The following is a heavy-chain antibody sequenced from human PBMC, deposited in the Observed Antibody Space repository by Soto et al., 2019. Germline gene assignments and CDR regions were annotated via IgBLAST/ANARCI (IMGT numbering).Heavy chain of an antibody. D-gene: IGHD6-13*01. V-gene: IGHV1-18*01. CDR3: ARDGFQRAAAGSPNS. CDR1: GYTLTSYG. Sequence: ASVKVSCKASGYTLTSYGISWVRQAPGQGLEWMGWISAYNGNTNYAQKLQGRVTMTTDTSTSTAYMELRSLRSDDTAVYYCARDGFQRAAAGSPNSWSQGTLVTVSS. J-gene: IGHJ4*02. CDR2: ISAYNGNT.